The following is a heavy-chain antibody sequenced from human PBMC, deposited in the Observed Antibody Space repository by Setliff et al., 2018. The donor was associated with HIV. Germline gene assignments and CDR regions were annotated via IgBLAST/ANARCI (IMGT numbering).Heavy chain of an antibody. Sequence: ASVKVSCKGSGYTFTEYYIHWVRQAPGQGLEWMGWIYPNTGGTNYAQKFQGRVTMTRDTSISTAYMEASRLRSDYTALYYCARSTTADWGQGTMVTVSS. CDR1: GYTFTEYY. J-gene: IGHJ4*02. CDR3: ARSTTAD. D-gene: IGHD4-17*01. CDR2: IYPNTGGT. V-gene: IGHV1-2*02.